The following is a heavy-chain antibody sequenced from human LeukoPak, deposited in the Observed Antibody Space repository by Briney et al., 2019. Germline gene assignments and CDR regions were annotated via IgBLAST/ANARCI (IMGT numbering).Heavy chain of an antibody. D-gene: IGHD2-2*02. CDR3: ASLGSTSCYRVPCRDDAFDI. CDR2: INPNSGGT. Sequence: ASVKVSCKASGYTFTGYYMRWVRQAPGQGLEWMGWINPNSGGTNYAQKFQGRVTMTRDTSISTAYMELSRLISDDTAVYYCASLGSTSCYRVPCRDDAFDIWGQGTMVTVSS. V-gene: IGHV1-2*02. J-gene: IGHJ3*02. CDR1: GYTFTGYY.